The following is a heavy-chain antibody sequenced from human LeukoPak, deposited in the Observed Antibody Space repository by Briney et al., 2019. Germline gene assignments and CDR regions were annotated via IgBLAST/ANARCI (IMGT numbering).Heavy chain of an antibody. J-gene: IGHJ4*02. CDR2: VSGSGGTT. D-gene: IGHD1-26*01. Sequence: GGSLRLSCAASGLTFSSYAMSWVRQAPGKGLEGVSIVSGSGGTTYYADSVKGRFTISRDNPKNTLYLQMNSLRAEDTAVYYCAKELSGSYYGPPYLDYWGQGTLLTVSS. V-gene: IGHV3-23*01. CDR3: AKELSGSYYGPPYLDY. CDR1: GLTFSSYA.